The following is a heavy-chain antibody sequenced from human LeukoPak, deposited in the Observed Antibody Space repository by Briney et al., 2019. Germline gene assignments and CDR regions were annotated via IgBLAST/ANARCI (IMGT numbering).Heavy chain of an antibody. CDR1: GGSITSGDYY. CDR2: IYHTGSA. Sequence: SETLSLTCTVSGGSITSGDYYWSWIRQPPGKGLEWIGYIYHTGSAYYTPSLKSRLTISIDTSKNQFSLKLSSVTAADTAIYYCARDRGLGFDPWGQGILVTVSS. CDR3: ARDRGLGFDP. D-gene: IGHD6-19*01. J-gene: IGHJ5*02. V-gene: IGHV4-30-4*01.